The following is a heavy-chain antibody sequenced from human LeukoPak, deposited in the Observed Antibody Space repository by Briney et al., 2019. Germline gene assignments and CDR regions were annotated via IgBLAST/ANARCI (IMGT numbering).Heavy chain of an antibody. D-gene: IGHD7-27*01. Sequence: GGSLRLSCAASGVILSSYGMHWVRQAPGKGLDWVAFIRYDGSSKYYADSVKGRFNISRDNSKNTLYLQMNSLRTEDTAVYYCAKGAAGDPDYYYYMHVWGKGTTVTVSS. J-gene: IGHJ6*03. V-gene: IGHV3-30*02. CDR3: AKGAAGDPDYYYYMHV. CDR1: GVILSSYG. CDR2: IRYDGSSK.